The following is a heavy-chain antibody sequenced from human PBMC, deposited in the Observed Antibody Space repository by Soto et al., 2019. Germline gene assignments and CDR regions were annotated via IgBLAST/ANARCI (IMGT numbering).Heavy chain of an antibody. CDR1: GFTFSSYA. CDR2: ISGSGGST. D-gene: IGHD3-16*02. CDR3: AKDGSYYDYIWGSYRPIDYYYYMDV. V-gene: IGHV3-23*01. Sequence: GGSLRLSCAASGFTFSSYAMSWVRQAPGKGLEWVSAISGSGGSTYYADSVKGRFTISRDNSKNTLYLKMNSLRAEDTAVYYCAKDGSYYDYIWGSYRPIDYYYYMDVWGKGTTVTVSS. J-gene: IGHJ6*03.